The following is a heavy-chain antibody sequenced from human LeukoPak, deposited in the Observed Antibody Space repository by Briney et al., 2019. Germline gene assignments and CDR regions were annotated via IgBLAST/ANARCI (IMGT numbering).Heavy chain of an antibody. V-gene: IGHV5-51*01. J-gene: IGHJ3*02. CDR1: GYSFTTYW. Sequence: GESLKISCKGSGYSFTTYWIGWVRQMPGKGLEWMGIIYPGDSDTRYSPSFQGQVTISADKSITTAYLQWSSLKASDTAMYYCGRHQHSGSYGAFDIWGQGTMVTVSS. CDR3: GRHQHSGSYGAFDI. CDR2: IYPGDSDT. D-gene: IGHD1-26*01.